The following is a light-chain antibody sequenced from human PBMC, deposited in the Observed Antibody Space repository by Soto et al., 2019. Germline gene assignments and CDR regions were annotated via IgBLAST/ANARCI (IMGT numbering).Light chain of an antibody. Sequence: EIVMTQSPATLSVSPWEIATLSCRASQSVSSNLSWYQQKPGQAPRLLIYGASTRATGIPARLSGSGSGTEFTLTISSLQSEDFEVYYCQQYNHWPYTFGQGTKLENK. J-gene: IGKJ2*01. CDR3: QQYNHWPYT. CDR2: GAS. V-gene: IGKV3-15*01. CDR1: QSVSSN.